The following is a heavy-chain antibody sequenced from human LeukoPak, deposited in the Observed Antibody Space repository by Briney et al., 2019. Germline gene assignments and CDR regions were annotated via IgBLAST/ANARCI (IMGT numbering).Heavy chain of an antibody. CDR1: GFTFSSYE. CDR2: ISSSGSTI. D-gene: IGHD6-13*01. J-gene: IGHJ6*02. Sequence: PGGSLRLSCAASGFTFSSYEMNWVRQAPGKGLEWVSYISSSGSTIYYADSVKGRFTISRDNAKNSLYLQMNSLRAEDTAVYYCARDWASSSWLTVYYYGMDVWGRGTTVTVSS. V-gene: IGHV3-48*03. CDR3: ARDWASSSWLTVYYYGMDV.